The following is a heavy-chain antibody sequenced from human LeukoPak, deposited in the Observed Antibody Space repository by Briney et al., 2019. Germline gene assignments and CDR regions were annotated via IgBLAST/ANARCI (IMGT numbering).Heavy chain of an antibody. CDR2: IIPIFNTA. V-gene: IGHV1-69*05. CDR1: GGTFSGYA. D-gene: IGHD3-9*01. J-gene: IGHJ4*02. CDR3: ARGTLGDILTGSYDC. Sequence: SVKVSCKASGGTFSGYAISWVRQAPGQGLEWMGGIIPIFNTANYAQKFQGRVTIGTDGSTNTAYMELSSLRSEDTAVYFCARGTLGDILTGSYDCWGQGTLVTVSS.